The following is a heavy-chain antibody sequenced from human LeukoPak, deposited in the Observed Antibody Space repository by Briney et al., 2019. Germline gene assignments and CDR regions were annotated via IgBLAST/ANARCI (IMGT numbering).Heavy chain of an antibody. Sequence: GASVKVSCKASGGTFSSYAISWVRQAPGQGLEWLGWISGYNGNPHYAQRLQGRVTMTTDTSTSTAYMELRSLRSDDTAVYYCARDLRDIVGAPAVPDAFDFWGQGTMVTVSS. CDR1: GGTFSSYA. CDR3: ARDLRDIVGAPAVPDAFDF. CDR2: ISGYNGNP. D-gene: IGHD2-2*01. J-gene: IGHJ3*01. V-gene: IGHV1-18*01.